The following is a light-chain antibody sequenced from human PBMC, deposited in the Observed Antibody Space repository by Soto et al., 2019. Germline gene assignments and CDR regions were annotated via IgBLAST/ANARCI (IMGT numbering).Light chain of an antibody. CDR2: WAS. CDR3: QQYYSTPLT. V-gene: IGKV4-1*01. CDR1: QSVLYSSNNTNY. Sequence: DRLLTASPESLAVSLGARATINCKSSQSVLYSSNNTNYLAWYQQIPGQSPKLLIYWASTRESGVPDRFSGSGSGTDFTLTISSLQAEDVAVYYCQQYYSTPLTSGGGTTVDI. J-gene: IGKJ4*01.